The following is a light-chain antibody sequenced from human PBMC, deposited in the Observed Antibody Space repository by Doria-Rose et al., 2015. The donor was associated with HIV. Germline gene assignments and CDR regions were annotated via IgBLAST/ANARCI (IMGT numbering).Light chain of an antibody. CDR2: DGS. J-gene: IGKJ1*01. Sequence: DIVMTQSPGTLSLSPGERATLSCRASQSFGSTYLARYQQKPGQAPSLLIYDGSTRATGIPDRFSASGSGTDFTLTINRLEPEDFALYYCHQYGTSWTFGQGTKVEI. V-gene: IGKV3-20*01. CDR3: HQYGTSWT. CDR1: QSFGSTY.